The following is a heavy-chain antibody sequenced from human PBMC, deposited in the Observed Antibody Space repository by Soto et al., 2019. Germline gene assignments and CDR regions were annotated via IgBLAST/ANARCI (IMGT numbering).Heavy chain of an antibody. V-gene: IGHV1-2*04. CDR2: INPNSGGT. CDR3: ARGRYSSGWYVGYYYYGMDV. D-gene: IGHD6-19*01. J-gene: IGHJ6*02. Sequence: QVQLVQSGAEVKKPGASVKVSCKASGYTFTGYYMHWVRQAPGQGLEWMGWINPNSGGTNYAQKFQGWVTMTRDTYISTAYMELSRLRSDDTAVYYCARGRYSSGWYVGYYYYGMDVWGQGTTVTVSS. CDR1: GYTFTGYY.